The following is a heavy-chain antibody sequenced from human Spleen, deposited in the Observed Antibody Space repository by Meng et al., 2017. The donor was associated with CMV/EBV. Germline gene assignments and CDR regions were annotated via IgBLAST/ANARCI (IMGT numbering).Heavy chain of an antibody. CDR1: GGSISRCSYS. CDR2: IFYSGGT. V-gene: IGHV4-39*01. CDR3: ARLVYYDTSGYVHY. J-gene: IGHJ4*02. D-gene: IGHD3-22*01. Sequence: SGGSISRCSYSWGWIRQPPGKGLGWIGNIFYSGGTYYNPSLKSRVTISVDPSKNQFSLKLSSVTAADTAVYYCARLVYYDTSGYVHYWGQGTLVTVSS.